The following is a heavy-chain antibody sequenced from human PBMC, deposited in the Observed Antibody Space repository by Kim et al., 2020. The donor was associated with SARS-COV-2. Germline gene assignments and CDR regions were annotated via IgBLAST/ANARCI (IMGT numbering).Heavy chain of an antibody. D-gene: IGHD2-15*01. J-gene: IGHJ6*02. Sequence: GGSLRLSCAASGFTFSGSAMHWVRQAPGKGLEWVGRISSKANSYATAYAASVKCRFTISRDETKNTAYLQMNSLKTEDTDVYSCTRHIDVHTPYNYYYYGMDVWGQGTTVTVSS. CDR2: ISSKANSYAT. V-gene: IGHV3-73*01. CDR3: TRHIDVHTPYNYYYYGMDV. CDR1: GFTFSGSA.